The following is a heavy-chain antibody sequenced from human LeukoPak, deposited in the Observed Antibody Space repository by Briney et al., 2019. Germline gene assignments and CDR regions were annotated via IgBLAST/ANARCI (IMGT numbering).Heavy chain of an antibody. D-gene: IGHD6-19*01. CDR2: IMSKSDGGST. CDR1: EFTFNNAW. V-gene: IGHV3-15*01. CDR3: TTDWVGKWLVTGDY. J-gene: IGHJ4*02. Sequence: GGSLRLSCVASEFTFNNAWMSWVRQAPGKGLEWVGRIMSKSDGGSTHYAAPVKGRFTISRDDSKNTVYLQMNSLKIEDTTIYYCTTDWVGKWLVTGDYWGQGTLVPVSS.